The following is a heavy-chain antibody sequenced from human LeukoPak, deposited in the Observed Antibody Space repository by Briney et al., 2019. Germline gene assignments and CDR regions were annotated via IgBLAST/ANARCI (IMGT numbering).Heavy chain of an antibody. D-gene: IGHD6-19*01. V-gene: IGHV3-23*01. J-gene: IGHJ4*02. CDR1: GFTFSSYA. Sequence: GALRLSCAASGFTFSSYAMSWVRPAPGKGLEWVSAISGSGGSTYYADSVKGRFTISRDNSKNTLYLQMNSLRAEDTAVYYCAKALIAVAGTAFDYWGQGTLVTVSS. CDR3: AKALIAVAGTAFDY. CDR2: ISGSGGST.